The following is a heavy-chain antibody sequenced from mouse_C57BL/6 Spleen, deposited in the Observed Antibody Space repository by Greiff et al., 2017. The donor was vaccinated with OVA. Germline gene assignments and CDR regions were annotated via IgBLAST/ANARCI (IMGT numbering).Heavy chain of an antibody. V-gene: IGHV1-55*01. CDR3: ARSYYGSSPDY. Sequence: QVQLQQPGAELVKPGASVKMSCKASGYTFTSYWITWVKQRPGQGLEWIGDIYPGSGSTNYNEKFKSKATLTVDTSSSTTYMQLSSLTSEDSAVYYCARSYYGSSPDYWGQGTTLTVSS. D-gene: IGHD1-1*01. CDR2: IYPGSGST. J-gene: IGHJ2*01. CDR1: GYTFTSYW.